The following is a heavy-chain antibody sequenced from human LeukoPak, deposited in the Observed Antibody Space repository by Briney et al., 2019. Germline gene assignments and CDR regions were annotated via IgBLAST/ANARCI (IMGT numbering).Heavy chain of an antibody. V-gene: IGHV4-59*12. D-gene: IGHD3-16*01. Sequence: SETLSLTCTVSGGSLSSYYWSWIRQPPGKGLEWIGYIYYSGSTNYNPSLKSRVTISVDTSKNQFSLKLSSVTAADTAVYYCARAGMITYYFDYWGQGTLVTVSS. CDR1: GGSLSSYY. CDR3: ARAGMITYYFDY. CDR2: IYYSGST. J-gene: IGHJ4*02.